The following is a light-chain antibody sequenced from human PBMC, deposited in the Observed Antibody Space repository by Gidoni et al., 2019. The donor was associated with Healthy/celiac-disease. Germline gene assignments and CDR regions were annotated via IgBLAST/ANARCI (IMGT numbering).Light chain of an antibody. V-gene: IGKV3-20*01. CDR1: PSVSSSY. CDR2: GAS. CDR3: QQYGSSPPST. Sequence: EIGLTQSPGTLSLSPGERATLSCRASPSVSSSYLTWYQQQPGQAPRLLIYGASSRATSIPDRFSGSGSGTDFTLTISRLQPEDFAVYYCQQYGSSPPSTFGQGTKLEIK. J-gene: IGKJ2*01.